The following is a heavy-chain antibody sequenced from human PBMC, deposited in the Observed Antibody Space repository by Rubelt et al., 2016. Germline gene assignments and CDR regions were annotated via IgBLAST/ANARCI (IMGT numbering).Heavy chain of an antibody. CDR1: GYTFTSYY. CDR2: INPSGGST. D-gene: IGHD3-22*01. CDR3: ARFAIGGHSSGYLFDY. Sequence: QVQLVQSGAEVKKPGASVKVSCKASGYTFTSYYMHWVRQAPGQGLEWMGIINPSGGSTSYAQKFHGRVTMTRDTSISTAYMELSMLRSDDTAVYYCARFAIGGHSSGYLFDYWGQGTLVTVSS. J-gene: IGHJ4*02. V-gene: IGHV1-46*01.